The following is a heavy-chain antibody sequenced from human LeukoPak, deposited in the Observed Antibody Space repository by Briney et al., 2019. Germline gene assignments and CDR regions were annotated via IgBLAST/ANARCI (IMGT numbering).Heavy chain of an antibody. Sequence: GASVKVSCKASGYTFTGYYMHWVRQAPGQGLEWMGWFNPNSGGTNYAQKFQGRVTMTRDMSTSTVYMELSSLRSEDTAVYYCARLPHGDYTKNWFDPWGQGTLVTVSS. J-gene: IGHJ5*02. CDR2: FNPNSGGT. CDR1: GYTFTGYY. V-gene: IGHV1-2*02. CDR3: ARLPHGDYTKNWFDP. D-gene: IGHD4-17*01.